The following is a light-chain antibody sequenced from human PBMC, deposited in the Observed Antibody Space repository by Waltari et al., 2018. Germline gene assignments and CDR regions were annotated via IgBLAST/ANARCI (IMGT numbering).Light chain of an antibody. CDR3: QQLHTYPRT. J-gene: IGKJ1*01. CDR2: AAS. CDR1: QGIHNF. V-gene: IGKV1-9*01. Sequence: QLTQSPSSLSASAGDRVTITCRASQGIHNFLAWYQQKPGTAPKLLIYAASSLQGGVPSRFSGSGSGTDFTLTINGLQPEDFATYYCQQLHTYPRTFGQGTKVEFK.